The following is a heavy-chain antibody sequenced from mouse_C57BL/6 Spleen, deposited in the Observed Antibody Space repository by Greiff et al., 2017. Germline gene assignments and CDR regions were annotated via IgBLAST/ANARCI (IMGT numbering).Heavy chain of an antibody. Sequence: VQLQQSGPELVKPGASVKIPCKASGYTFTDYNMDWVKQSHGKSLEWIGDINPDNGRTIYNQKFKGKATLTVDKSSSTAYMELRSLTSEDTAVYYCARRFYYCGSGCSFGYWGQGTLVTVSA. D-gene: IGHD1-1*01. V-gene: IGHV1-18*01. CDR1: GYTFTDYN. CDR2: INPDNGRT. CDR3: ARRFYYCGSGCSFGY. J-gene: IGHJ3*01.